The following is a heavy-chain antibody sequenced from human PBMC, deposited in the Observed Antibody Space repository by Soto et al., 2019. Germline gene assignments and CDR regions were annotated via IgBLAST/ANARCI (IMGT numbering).Heavy chain of an antibody. CDR2: IYYSGST. CDR3: ARPFGSGTPNYMDV. J-gene: IGHJ6*03. V-gene: IGHV4-39*01. D-gene: IGHD3-10*01. Sequence: QLQLQESGPGLVKPSETLSLTCTVSGGSISSSSYYWGWIRQPPGKGLEWIGSIYYSGSTYYNPSLKSRVTISVDTSKNHFSLKLSSVTAADTAVYYCARPFGSGTPNYMDVWGKGTTVTVSS. CDR1: GGSISSSSYY.